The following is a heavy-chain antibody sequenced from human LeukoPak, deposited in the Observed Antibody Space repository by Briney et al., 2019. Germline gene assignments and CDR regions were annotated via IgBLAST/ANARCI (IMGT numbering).Heavy chain of an antibody. CDR1: GFTFSSYE. CDR2: ISIRGSAR. Sequence: PGGSLRLSCAASGFTFSSYEMNWVRQAPGKGLEWVSYISIRGSARYFADSVRGRFTISRDNAKNSLYLQMNSLRAEDTAIYYCARGTGDYYYGVDVWGQGTTVTVSS. J-gene: IGHJ6*02. V-gene: IGHV3-48*03. CDR3: ARGTGDYYYGVDV.